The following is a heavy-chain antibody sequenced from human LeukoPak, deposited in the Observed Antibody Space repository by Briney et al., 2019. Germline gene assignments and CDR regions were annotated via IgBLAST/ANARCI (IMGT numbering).Heavy chain of an antibody. J-gene: IGHJ4*02. Sequence: ASVKVSCTASGYTFTSYAMNWVRQAPGQGLEWMGWINTNTGNPTYAQGFTGRFVFSLDTSVSTAYLQISSLKAEDTAVYYCARDPQTYYYDSSGFDYWGQGTLVTVSS. CDR2: INTNTGNP. CDR3: ARDPQTYYYDSSGFDY. V-gene: IGHV7-4-1*02. CDR1: GYTFTSYA. D-gene: IGHD3-22*01.